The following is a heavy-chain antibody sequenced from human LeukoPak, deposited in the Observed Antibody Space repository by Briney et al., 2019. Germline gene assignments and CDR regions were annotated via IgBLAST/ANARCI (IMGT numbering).Heavy chain of an antibody. Sequence: GGSLRLSCAASGFTFSSYWMHWVRQAPGKGLVWVSRINSDGSSTSYADSVKGRFTISRDNAKNTLYLQVNSLRAEDTAVYYCASMDYYDSSPGDYWGQGTLVTVSS. V-gene: IGHV3-74*01. J-gene: IGHJ4*02. CDR1: GFTFSSYW. CDR2: INSDGSST. CDR3: ASMDYYDSSPGDY. D-gene: IGHD3-22*01.